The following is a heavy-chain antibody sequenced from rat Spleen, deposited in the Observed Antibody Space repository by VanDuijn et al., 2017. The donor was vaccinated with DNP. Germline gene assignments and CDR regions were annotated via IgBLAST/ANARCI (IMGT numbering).Heavy chain of an antibody. CDR2: ISTSGGST. CDR1: GFTFSNYD. CDR3: ARRKAAISGAMDA. J-gene: IGHJ4*01. Sequence: EVQLVESGGGLVQPGRSLKLSCAASGFTFSNYDMAWVRQAPTKGLEWVASISTSGGSTYYLDSVKGRFTVSRDNAKSTLYLQMDSLRSEDTATYYCARRKAAISGAMDAWGQGTSVTVSS. V-gene: IGHV5-25*01. D-gene: IGHD1-2*01.